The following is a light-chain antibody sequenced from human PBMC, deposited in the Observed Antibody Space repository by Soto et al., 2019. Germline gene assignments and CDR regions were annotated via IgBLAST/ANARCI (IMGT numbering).Light chain of an antibody. J-gene: IGKJ4*01. V-gene: IGKV4-1*01. Sequence: DIVMTQSPDSLAVSLGERATINCKCSQSVLYNSDNKNYLAWYQQKPGQPPKLLIYWASTRDSGVPDRVSGSGSGADFTLTISSLQAEDVAVYYCQQYYTTLSFGGGTKVEIK. CDR3: QQYYTTLS. CDR2: WAS. CDR1: QSVLYNSDNKNY.